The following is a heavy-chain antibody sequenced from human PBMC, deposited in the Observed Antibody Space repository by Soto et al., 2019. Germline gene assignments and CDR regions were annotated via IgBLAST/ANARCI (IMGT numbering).Heavy chain of an antibody. V-gene: IGHV4-31*03. CDR1: GGSISSGGYY. Sequence: QVQLQESGPGLVKPSQTLSLTCTVSGGSISSGGYYWSWIRQHPGKGLEWIGYIYYSGSTYYNPSLKXRXTXSXSTSKNQFSLKLSSVTAADTAVYYCARVFGFGGMDVWGQGTTVTVSS. D-gene: IGHD3-10*01. J-gene: IGHJ6*02. CDR3: ARVFGFGGMDV. CDR2: IYYSGST.